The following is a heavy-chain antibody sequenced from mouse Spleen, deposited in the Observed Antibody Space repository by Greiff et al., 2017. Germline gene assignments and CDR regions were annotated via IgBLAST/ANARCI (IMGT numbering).Heavy chain of an antibody. CDR1: GFTFSSYA. CDR3: ARDLDDYDVRFAY. V-gene: IGHV5-4*01. J-gene: IGHJ3*01. Sequence: EVKLMESGGGLVKPGGSLKLSCAASGFTFSSYAMSWVRQTPEKRLEWVATISDGGSYTYYPDNVKGRFTISRDNAKNNLYLQMSHLKSEDTAMYYCARDLDDYDVRFAYWGQGTLVSVSA. CDR2: ISDGGSYT. D-gene: IGHD2-4*01.